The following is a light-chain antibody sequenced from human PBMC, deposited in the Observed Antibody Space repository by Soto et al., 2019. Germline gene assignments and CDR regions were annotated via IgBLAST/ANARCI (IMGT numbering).Light chain of an antibody. CDR1: QSVSSN. CDR2: GAS. J-gene: IGKJ4*01. CDR3: QQYNNWLFSLT. Sequence: EIVMTQSPAALSVSPGERATRSCRASQSVSSNLAWYQQKPGQAPRLLNYGASTRATGIPARFSGSGSGTEFTLTISSLQSEDFAVYSCQQYNNWLFSLTFGGGTKVEIK. V-gene: IGKV3-15*01.